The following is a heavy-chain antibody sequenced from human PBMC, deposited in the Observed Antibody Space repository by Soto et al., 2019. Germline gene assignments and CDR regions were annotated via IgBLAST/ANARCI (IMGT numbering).Heavy chain of an antibody. J-gene: IGHJ4*02. CDR1: GGSISSGDYY. V-gene: IGHV4-30-4*02. CDR2: IYYSGST. D-gene: IGHD3-22*01. CDR3: ARETEKVYYYDSNGYYFDY. Sequence: SDTLSLTCTVSGGSISSGDYYWSWIRQPPGKGLEWIGYIYYSGSTYYNPSLKSRVTISVDTSKNQFSLKLSSVTAADTAVYFCARETEKVYYYDSNGYYFDYWGQGTLVTVSS.